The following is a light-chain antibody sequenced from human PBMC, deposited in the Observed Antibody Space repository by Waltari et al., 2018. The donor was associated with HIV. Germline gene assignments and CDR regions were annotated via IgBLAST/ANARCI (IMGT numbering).Light chain of an antibody. CDR2: QDT. V-gene: IGLV3-1*01. CDR1: KLGHKY. J-gene: IGLJ2*01. Sequence: SYELTQPLSVSVSPGQTASTTCSGDKLGHKYTCWYQQKPGQSPVLVMYQDTKRPSGIPERFSGSNSGNTATLTISGTQAMDEADYYCQAWDSSIVVFGGGTHLTVL. CDR3: QAWDSSIVV.